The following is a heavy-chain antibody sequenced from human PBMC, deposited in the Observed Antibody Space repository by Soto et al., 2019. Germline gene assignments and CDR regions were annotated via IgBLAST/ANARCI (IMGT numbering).Heavy chain of an antibody. CDR3: ARHGLPGTNYFPFAI. D-gene: IGHD1-26*01. J-gene: IGHJ3*02. CDR1: GVAICSIRWH. CDR2: IKYSGTT. Sequence: ASETLALTCTVSGVAICSIRWHWGWIRQPPGKGLEWIASIKYSGTTFYNPSLKSRVTLSVDTSKNQFALKLSSVTAAETAVYFCARHGLPGTNYFPFAILVQATIVT. V-gene: IGHV4-39*01.